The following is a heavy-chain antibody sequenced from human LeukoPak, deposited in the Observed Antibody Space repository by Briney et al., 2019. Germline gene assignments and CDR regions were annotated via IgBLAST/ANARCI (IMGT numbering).Heavy chain of an antibody. V-gene: IGHV4-34*01. Sequence: KPSETLSLTCAVYGGSFSGYYWSWIRQPPGKGLEWIGEINHSGSTNYNPSLKSRVTISADTSKNQFSLKMNSVTAADTAVYYCASGNYYQDYWGQGTVVTVSP. J-gene: IGHJ4*02. CDR2: INHSGST. D-gene: IGHD1-26*01. CDR3: ASGNYYQDY. CDR1: GGSFSGYY.